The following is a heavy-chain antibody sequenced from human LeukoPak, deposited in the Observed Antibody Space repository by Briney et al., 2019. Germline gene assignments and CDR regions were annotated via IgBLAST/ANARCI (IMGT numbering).Heavy chain of an antibody. D-gene: IGHD3-22*01. V-gene: IGHV3-64*01. CDR3: AREGLDLRDYDSSGCYLYYFDY. Sequence: GGSLRLSCAASGFTFSSYAMHWVRQAPGKGLEYVSAISSNGGSTYYANSVKGRFTISRDNSKNTLYLQMGSLRAEDMAVYYCAREGLDLRDYDSSGCYLYYFDYWGQGTLVTVSS. J-gene: IGHJ4*02. CDR2: ISSNGGST. CDR1: GFTFSSYA.